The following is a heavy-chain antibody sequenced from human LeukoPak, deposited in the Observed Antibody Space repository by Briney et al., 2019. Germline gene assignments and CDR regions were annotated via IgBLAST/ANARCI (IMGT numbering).Heavy chain of an antibody. D-gene: IGHD1-26*01. Sequence: PGGYLRLYCAASGFTFSSYGMHWVRQAPGQGLEWVAFIRYDGSNKYYADSVKGRFTISRDNYKNTLYLQMNSLRAEDTAVYYCARFCGQWELPSCAFDIWGQGTMVTVSS. J-gene: IGHJ3*02. CDR2: IRYDGSNK. V-gene: IGHV3-30*02. CDR3: ARFCGQWELPSCAFDI. CDR1: GFTFSSYG.